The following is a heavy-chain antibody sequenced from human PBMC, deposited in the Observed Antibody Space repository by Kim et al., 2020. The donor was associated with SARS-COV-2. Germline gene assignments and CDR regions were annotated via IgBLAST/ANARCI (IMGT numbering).Heavy chain of an antibody. CDR1: GFTFSSYA. J-gene: IGHJ4*02. CDR3: AKVRPIVGANKIGYPLFDY. D-gene: IGHD1-26*01. V-gene: IGHV3-23*01. Sequence: GGSLRLSCAASGFTFSSYAMSWVRQAPGKGLEWVSAISGSGGSTYYADSVKGRFTISRDNSKNTLYLQMNSLRAEDTAVYYCAKVRPIVGANKIGYPLFDYWGQGTLVTVSS. CDR2: ISGSGGST.